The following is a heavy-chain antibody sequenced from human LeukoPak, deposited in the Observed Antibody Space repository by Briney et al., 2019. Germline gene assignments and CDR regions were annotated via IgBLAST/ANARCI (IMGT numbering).Heavy chain of an antibody. CDR1: GGSISTYH. CDR3: ARGLRSRDGYNYDYFDD. Sequence: SETLSLTCTVSGGSISTYHWSWIRQPPGKGLEWIGNIYYSWSTNYNPSLKSRVTISVDTSKNQFSLKLSSVTAADTAVYYCARGLRSRDGYNYDYFDDWGQGTLVTVSS. D-gene: IGHD5-24*01. V-gene: IGHV4-59*01. CDR2: IYYSWST. J-gene: IGHJ4*02.